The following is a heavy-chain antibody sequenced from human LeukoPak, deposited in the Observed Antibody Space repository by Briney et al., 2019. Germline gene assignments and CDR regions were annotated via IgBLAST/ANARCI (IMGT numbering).Heavy chain of an antibody. V-gene: IGHV4-59*01. D-gene: IGHD1-1*01. CDR3: ARDGNWNDRDVYYYYGMDV. CDR1: GGSINNYY. Sequence: SETLSLTCTVSGGSINNYYWSWIRQPPGKGLEWIGYIYYSGSTNYSPSLKSRVTISVHTSKNQFSLKLSSVTAADTAVYYCARDGNWNDRDVYYYYGMDVWGKGITVTVSS. J-gene: IGHJ6*04. CDR2: IYYSGST.